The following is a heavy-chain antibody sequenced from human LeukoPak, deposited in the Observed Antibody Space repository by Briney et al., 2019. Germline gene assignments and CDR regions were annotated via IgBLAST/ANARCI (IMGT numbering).Heavy chain of an antibody. CDR1: GGSIRSSSSY. D-gene: IGHD3-3*01. Sequence: SETLSLTCTVSGGSIRSSSSYRGWVRPPPGKGLGWIASMYYSGSTYYNPSLKSRVTISVDTSKNQFSLKLSSVTAADTAVYYCARQLYYDFWSGHYYMDVWGKGTTVTVSS. CDR3: ARQLYYDFWSGHYYMDV. V-gene: IGHV4-39*01. CDR2: MYYSGST. J-gene: IGHJ6*03.